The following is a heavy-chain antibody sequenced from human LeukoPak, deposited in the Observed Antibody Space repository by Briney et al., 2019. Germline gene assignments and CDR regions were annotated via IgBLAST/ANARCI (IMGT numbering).Heavy chain of an antibody. CDR2: IKSDGVFT. V-gene: IGHV3-30*02. J-gene: IGHJ4*02. CDR3: ARKLMSSRRFEY. D-gene: IGHD2-8*01. Sequence: GGSLRLSCEGSGFAFNVFGMHWIRQAPGKGLEWVAFIKSDGVFTNYAEAVKGRFTISRDNSDNTVFLQMESVRPDDTAAYYCARKLMSSRRFEYWGQGTLVTVSS. CDR1: GFAFNVFG.